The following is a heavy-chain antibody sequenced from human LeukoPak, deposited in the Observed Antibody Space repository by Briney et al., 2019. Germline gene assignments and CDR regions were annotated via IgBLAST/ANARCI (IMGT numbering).Heavy chain of an antibody. CDR2: INHSGST. J-gene: IGHJ4*02. CDR1: GGSFSGYY. D-gene: IGHD6-13*01. V-gene: IGHV4-34*01. Sequence: SETLSLTCAVYGGSFSGYYWSWIRQPPGKGLEWIGEINHSGSTNYNPSLKSRVTISVDTSKNQFSLKLSSGTAADTAVYYCARSPIAAAGLDYWGQGTLVTVSS. CDR3: ARSPIAAAGLDY.